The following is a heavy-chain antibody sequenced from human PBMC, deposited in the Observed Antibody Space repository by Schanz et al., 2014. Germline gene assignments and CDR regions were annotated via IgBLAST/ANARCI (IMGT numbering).Heavy chain of an antibody. V-gene: IGHV3-74*01. CDR3: ARDGGRDGYNLAFDV. D-gene: IGHD5-12*01. CDR1: GFMFSSFW. Sequence: EVQLVESGGDLVQPGGSLRLSCAASGFMFSSFWMGWIRQAPGEGLVSVSRISGDGTTTSYADSVKGRFIISRDSSKNTLFLQMNSLRAEDTAVYFCARDGGRDGYNLAFDVWGQGTLVTVSS. J-gene: IGHJ3*01. CDR2: ISGDGTTT.